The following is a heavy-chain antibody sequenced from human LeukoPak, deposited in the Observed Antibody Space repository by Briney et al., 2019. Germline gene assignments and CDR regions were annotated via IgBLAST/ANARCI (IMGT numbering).Heavy chain of an antibody. D-gene: IGHD3-10*01. CDR2: INPNSGGT. J-gene: IGHJ6*03. CDR3: ARDSGSGSYWAYYYYMDV. Sequence: ASVKVSCRASGYTFTGYYMHWVRQAPGQGLEWMGWINPNSGGTNYAQKFQGRVTMTRDTSISTAYMELSRLRSDDTAVYYCARDSGSGSYWAYYYYMDVWGKGTTVTISS. CDR1: GYTFTGYY. V-gene: IGHV1-2*02.